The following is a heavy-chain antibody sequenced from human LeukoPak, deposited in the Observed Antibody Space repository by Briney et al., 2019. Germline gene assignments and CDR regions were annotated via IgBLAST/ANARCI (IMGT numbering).Heavy chain of an antibody. Sequence: GGSLRLSCAASGFTFSSYAMSWVRQAPGKGLEWASAISGSGGSTYYADSVKGRFTISRDNSKNTLYLQMNSLRAEDTAVYYCAKFLRIGYDNFDYWGQGTLVTVSS. CDR2: ISGSGGST. CDR3: AKFLRIGYDNFDY. D-gene: IGHD5-12*01. CDR1: GFTFSSYA. V-gene: IGHV3-23*01. J-gene: IGHJ4*02.